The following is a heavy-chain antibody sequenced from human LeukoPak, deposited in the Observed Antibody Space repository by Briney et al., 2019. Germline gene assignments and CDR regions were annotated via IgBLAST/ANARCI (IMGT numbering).Heavy chain of an antibody. Sequence: PGGSLRLSCAASGFTFSSYWMHWVRQAPGKGLVWVSRINSDGSNTSYADSVKGRFTISRDNAKNTLYLQMNSLRAEDTAVYYCAKEIVVVVAATYWGQGTLVTVSS. V-gene: IGHV3-74*01. D-gene: IGHD2-15*01. CDR2: INSDGSNT. CDR3: AKEIVVVVAATY. J-gene: IGHJ4*02. CDR1: GFTFSSYW.